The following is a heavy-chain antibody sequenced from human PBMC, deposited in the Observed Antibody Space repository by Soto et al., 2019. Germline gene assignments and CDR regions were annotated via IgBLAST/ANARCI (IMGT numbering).Heavy chain of an antibody. Sequence: GGSLRLSCAASGFTVSSNYMAWVRQAPGKGLEWVSVIYNGGTTYYGDSMKGRFTISRDNSQNTLYLQMNSLRVEDTAMYYCARDKTGTTEGLYYWGQGTQVPVSS. CDR2: IYNGGTT. J-gene: IGHJ4*02. CDR3: ARDKTGTTEGLYY. CDR1: GFTVSSNY. D-gene: IGHD1-7*01. V-gene: IGHV3-66*01.